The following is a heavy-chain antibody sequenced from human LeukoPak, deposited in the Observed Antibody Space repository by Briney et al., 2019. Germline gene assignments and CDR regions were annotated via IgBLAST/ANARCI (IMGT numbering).Heavy chain of an antibody. D-gene: IGHD6-6*01. CDR2: ISSSGSTI. CDR3: ARVRYSSSPY. Sequence: PGGSLRLSCAASGCTFSSYEMNWVRQAPGKGLEWVSYISSSGSTIYYADSVKGRFTISRDNAKNSLYLQMNSLRAEDTAVYYCARVRYSSSPYWGQGTLVTVSS. CDR1: GCTFSSYE. J-gene: IGHJ4*02. V-gene: IGHV3-48*03.